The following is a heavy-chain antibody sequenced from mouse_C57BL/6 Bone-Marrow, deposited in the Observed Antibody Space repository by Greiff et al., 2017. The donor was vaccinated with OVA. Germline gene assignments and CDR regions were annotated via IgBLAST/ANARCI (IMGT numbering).Heavy chain of an antibody. J-gene: IGHJ1*01. CDR1: GYTFTSYW. CDR2: IYPGSGST. CDR3: ARRCYGRSWYFDG. D-gene: IGHD1-1*01. Sequence: QVQLQQPGAELVKPGASVKMSCKASGYTFTSYWITWVKQRPGQGLEWIGDIYPGSGSTNYNEKFKSKATLTVDTSSSTAYLQLRSLTSEDSGVYCGARRCYGRSWYFDGWGAGTTVTVSS. V-gene: IGHV1-55*01.